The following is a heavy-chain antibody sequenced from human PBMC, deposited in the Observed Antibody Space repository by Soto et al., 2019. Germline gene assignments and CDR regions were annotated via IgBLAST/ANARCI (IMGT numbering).Heavy chain of an antibody. D-gene: IGHD5-18*01. J-gene: IGHJ4*02. V-gene: IGHV3-33*01. CDR3: ARDSDTGMEELDY. CDR1: GFTFSSYG. Sequence: QVQLVESGGGVVQPGRSLRLSCAASGFTFSSYGMHWVRQAPGKGLEWVAVIWYDGSNKYYVDSVKGRFTISRDNSKNTLYLQMNSLRAEDTAVYYCARDSDTGMEELDYRGQGTLVTVSS. CDR2: IWYDGSNK.